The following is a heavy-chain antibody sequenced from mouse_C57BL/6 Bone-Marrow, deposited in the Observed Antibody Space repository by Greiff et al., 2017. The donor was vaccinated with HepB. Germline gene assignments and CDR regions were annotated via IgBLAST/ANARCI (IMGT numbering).Heavy chain of an antibody. D-gene: IGHD3-2*02. CDR3: GRHPDSSGPHYYAMDY. J-gene: IGHJ4*01. Sequence: QVQLKQSGAELASPGASVTLSCKASGYTFTDHIMNWVKKRPGQGLEWIGRIYPVSGETNYNQKFMGKATFSVDRSSSTVYMVLNSLTSEDPAVYYCGRHPDSSGPHYYAMDYWGQGTSVTVSS. CDR1: GYTFTDHI. V-gene: IGHV1-11*01. CDR2: IYPVSGET.